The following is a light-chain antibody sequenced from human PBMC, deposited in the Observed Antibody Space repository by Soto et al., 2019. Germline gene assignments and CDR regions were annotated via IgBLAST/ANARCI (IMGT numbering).Light chain of an antibody. Sequence: IVWTQSPGTLSLSPGESATLSCRTSQSVSNTYLAWYQQKPGQAPRLLIYGASSRATGIPDRFSGSGSGTDFTLTISRLEPEDFAVYDCQQYGSSPITVGQGTRLEIK. CDR1: QSVSNTY. V-gene: IGKV3-20*01. CDR3: QQYGSSPIT. J-gene: IGKJ5*01. CDR2: GAS.